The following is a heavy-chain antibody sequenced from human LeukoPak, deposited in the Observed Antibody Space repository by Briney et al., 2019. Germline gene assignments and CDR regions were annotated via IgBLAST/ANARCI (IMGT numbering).Heavy chain of an antibody. CDR1: GYTFTGYY. J-gene: IGHJ5*02. D-gene: IGHD2-15*01. Sequence: ASVKVSCKASGYTFTGYYMHWVRQAPGQGLEWMGWINPNSGNTGYAQKFQGRVTMTRNTSISTAYMELSSLRSEDTAVYYCARGARIAARWFDPWGQGTLVTVSS. CDR2: INPNSGNT. CDR3: ARGARIAARWFDP. V-gene: IGHV1-8*02.